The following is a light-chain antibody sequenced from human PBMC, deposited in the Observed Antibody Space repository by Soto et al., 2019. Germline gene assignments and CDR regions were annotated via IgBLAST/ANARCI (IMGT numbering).Light chain of an antibody. V-gene: IGKV3-11*01. CDR2: DAF. CDR1: QSIGNS. CDR3: RQRYNWPLT. Sequence: TVLTQSPATLSLSPGERATLSCKASQSIGNSLGWFQQKPGQAPRLLIDDAFNRATGIPARFTGSGSGSYFTLTSSSLEPEDFGVYYCRQRYNWPLTFGGGTKVEIK. J-gene: IGKJ4*01.